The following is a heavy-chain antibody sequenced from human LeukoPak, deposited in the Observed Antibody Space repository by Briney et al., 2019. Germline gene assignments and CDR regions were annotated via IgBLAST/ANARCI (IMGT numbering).Heavy chain of an antibody. CDR1: NDSISSCC. CDR3: ATSYDGKTAPYDL. J-gene: IGHJ5*02. V-gene: IGHV4-4*08. D-gene: IGHD4-23*01. CDR2: MCPSGRT. Sequence: SETLSLTCTVSNDSISSCCCSWVRQPPGKGLEWIGFMCPSGRTDYNPSPKSRVTMSVDTSKNQLSMELRFLTAADTAVYYCATSYDGKTAPYDLWGHGTLVTVSS.